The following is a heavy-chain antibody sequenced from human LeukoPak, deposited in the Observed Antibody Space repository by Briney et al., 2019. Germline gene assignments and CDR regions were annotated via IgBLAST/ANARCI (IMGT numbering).Heavy chain of an antibody. CDR3: ARGLLGTDYYFDY. Sequence: ASVKVSCKASGGTFSSYAISWVRQAPGQGLEWMGGIIPIFGTANYAQKFQGRVTITTDESTSTAYMELSSLRSEDTAVYYCARGLLGTDYYFDYWGQGTLVTVSS. D-gene: IGHD1-1*01. CDR1: GGTFSSYA. V-gene: IGHV1-69*05. CDR2: IIPIFGTA. J-gene: IGHJ4*02.